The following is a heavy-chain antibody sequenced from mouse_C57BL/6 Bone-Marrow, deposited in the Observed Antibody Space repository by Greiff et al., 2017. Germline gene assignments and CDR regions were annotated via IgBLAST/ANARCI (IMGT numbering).Heavy chain of an antibody. D-gene: IGHD2-2*01. CDR2: LNTSTGGT. CDR1: GYSFPGYY. V-gene: IGHV1-42*01. Sequence: VQLKASGPELVKPGDSVKLSCKASGYSFPGYYMNWVKQSPEKSLEWIGELNTSTGGTTYNQKFKAKDTLTVDKSSSTAYMQLKSLTSEDSAVYYFARIHYYGYDGDLYYWGQGTTLTVSS. CDR3: ARIHYYGYDGDLYY. J-gene: IGHJ2*01.